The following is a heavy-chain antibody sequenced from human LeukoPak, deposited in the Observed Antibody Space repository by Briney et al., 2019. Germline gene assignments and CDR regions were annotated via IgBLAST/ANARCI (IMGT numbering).Heavy chain of an antibody. CDR2: IIPIVVTA. Sequence: SVKVSCNAAGPTFTSYAISTWRQAPGQGREWRGGIIPIVVTANYAQKFQGRVTITADESTSTAYMELSSLRSEATAVYYCARVISGWLATWGQGTLVNVSS. CDR3: ARVISGWLAT. V-gene: IGHV1-69*13. J-gene: IGHJ5*02. D-gene: IGHD5-24*01. CDR1: GPTFTSYA.